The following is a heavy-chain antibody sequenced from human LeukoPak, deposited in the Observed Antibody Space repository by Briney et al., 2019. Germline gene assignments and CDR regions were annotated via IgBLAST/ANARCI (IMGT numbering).Heavy chain of an antibody. D-gene: IGHD2-15*01. Sequence: SETLSLTCTVSGGSISSSSYYWGWIRQPPGKGLEWIGSIYYSGSTYYNPSLKSRVTLSVDPSKNRFSLKLTSVTAADTAIYYCARVVASTSIDSWGQGTLVTVSS. CDR1: GGSISSSSYY. J-gene: IGHJ4*02. V-gene: IGHV4-39*07. CDR2: IYYSGST. CDR3: ARVVASTSIDS.